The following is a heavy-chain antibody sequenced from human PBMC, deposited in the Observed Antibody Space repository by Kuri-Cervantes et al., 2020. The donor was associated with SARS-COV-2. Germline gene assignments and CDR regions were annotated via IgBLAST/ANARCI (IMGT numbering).Heavy chain of an antibody. CDR1: GFTFSSYS. CDR2: ISSSSSYI. Sequence: GESLKISCAASGFTFSSYSMNWVRQAPGKGLEWVSSISSSSSYIYYADSVKGRFTISRDNSKNTLYLQMNSLGAEDTAVYYCARLEGGYYYYYGMDVWGQGTTVTVSS. V-gene: IGHV3-21*01. D-gene: IGHD1-1*01. J-gene: IGHJ6*02. CDR3: ARLEGGYYYYYGMDV.